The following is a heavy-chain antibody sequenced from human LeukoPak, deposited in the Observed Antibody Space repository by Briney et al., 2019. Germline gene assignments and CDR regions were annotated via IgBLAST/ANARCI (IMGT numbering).Heavy chain of an antibody. D-gene: IGHD3-10*01. CDR3: ASDVLLDAFDI. J-gene: IGHJ3*02. Sequence: GGSLRLSCAASGFTFSSYSINWVRKAPGKGLEWVSSISSSSSYIYYADSVKGRFTISRDNAKNSLYLQMNSLRAEDTAVYYCASDVLLDAFDIWGQGTMVTVSS. CDR2: ISSSSSYI. V-gene: IGHV3-21*01. CDR1: GFTFSSYS.